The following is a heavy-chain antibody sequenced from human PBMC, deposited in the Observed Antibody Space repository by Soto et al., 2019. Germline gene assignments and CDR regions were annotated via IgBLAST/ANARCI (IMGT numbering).Heavy chain of an antibody. D-gene: IGHD2-2*02. CDR3: ASGQLGYCSSTSCYKHYYYGMDV. J-gene: IGHJ6*02. CDR1: GGTFSSYA. V-gene: IGHV1-69*13. Sequence: GASVKVSCKASGGTFSSYAISWVRQAPGQGLEWMGGIIPIFGTANYAQKFQGRVTITADESTSTAYMELSSLRSEDTAVYYCASGQLGYCSSTSCYKHYYYGMDVWGQGTTVTVSS. CDR2: IIPIFGTA.